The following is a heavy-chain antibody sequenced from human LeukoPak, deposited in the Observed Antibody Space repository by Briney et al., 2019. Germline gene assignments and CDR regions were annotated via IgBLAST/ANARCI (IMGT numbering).Heavy chain of an antibody. J-gene: IGHJ5*02. Sequence: PSETLSLTCAVYGGSFSGYYWTWIRQPPGKGLKWIGEINHSGSTNYNPSLKSRVTISVDTSKNQFSLKLSSVTAADTAVYYCARGNPQNYYGSGSYDGRKNWFDPWGQGTLVTVSS. D-gene: IGHD3-10*01. V-gene: IGHV4-34*01. CDR1: GGSFSGYY. CDR3: ARGNPQNYYGSGSYDGRKNWFDP. CDR2: INHSGST.